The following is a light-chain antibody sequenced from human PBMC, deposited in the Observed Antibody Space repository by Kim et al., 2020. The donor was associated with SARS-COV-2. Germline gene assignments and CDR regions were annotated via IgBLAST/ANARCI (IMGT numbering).Light chain of an antibody. V-gene: IGKV3-20*01. J-gene: IGKJ4*01. CDR2: AAA. Sequence: PGDGDTLPCRGRQYVSIAYGAWYQQKPGQSPRLLIYAAASRATGSPERFSGSGSGTEVTLTISRLEPEDVAVYFCQQYGNSLPVTFGGGTKVDIK. CDR3: QQYGNSLPVT. CDR1: QYVSIAY.